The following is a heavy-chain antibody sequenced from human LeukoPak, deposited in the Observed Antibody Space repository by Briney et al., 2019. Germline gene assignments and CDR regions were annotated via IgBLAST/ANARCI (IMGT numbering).Heavy chain of an antibody. CDR1: GDSISYYY. V-gene: IGHV4-59*01. Sequence: SETLSLSCNVSGDSISYYYWSWIRQPPGKGLEWIGYIYYSGSTDYNPSLKSRVSISVDTSKNQFSLKLNSVTPADTAVYYCARDRRISPYSGMDVWGQGTTVTVSS. J-gene: IGHJ6*02. D-gene: IGHD2-15*01. CDR3: ARDRRISPYSGMDV. CDR2: IYYSGST.